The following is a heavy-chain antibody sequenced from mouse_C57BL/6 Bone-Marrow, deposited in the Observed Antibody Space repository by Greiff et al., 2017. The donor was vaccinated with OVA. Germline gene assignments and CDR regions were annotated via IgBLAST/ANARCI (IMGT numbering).Heavy chain of an antibody. V-gene: IGHV1-15*01. D-gene: IGHD2-5*01. CDR1: GYTFTDYE. J-gene: IGHJ4*01. CDR2: IDPETGGT. Sequence: VQRVESGAELVRPGASVTLSCKASGYTFTDYEMHWVKQTPVHGLEWIGAIDPETGGTAYNQKFKGKAILTADKSSSTAYMELRSLTSEDSAVYYCTRGYSNYYAMDYWGRGTSVTVS. CDR3: TRGYSNYYAMDY.